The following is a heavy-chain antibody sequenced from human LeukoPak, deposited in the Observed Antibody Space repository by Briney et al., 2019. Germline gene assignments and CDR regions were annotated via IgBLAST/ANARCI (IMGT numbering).Heavy chain of an antibody. CDR2: IIPIFGTA. V-gene: IGHV1-69*05. CDR1: GGTFSSYA. J-gene: IGHJ5*02. CDR3: ASDDHDSSGYYSS. D-gene: IGHD3-22*01. Sequence: SVKVSCKASGGTFSSYAISWVRQAPGQGLEWMGGIIPIFGTANYAQEFQGRVTITTDESTSTAYMELSSLRSEDTAVYYCASDDHDSSGYYSSWGQGTLVTVSS.